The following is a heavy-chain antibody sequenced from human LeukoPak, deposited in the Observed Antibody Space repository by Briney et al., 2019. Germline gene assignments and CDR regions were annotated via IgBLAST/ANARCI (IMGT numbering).Heavy chain of an antibody. CDR1: EFTSSAYW. CDR2: INGDGSST. CDR3: ARDLELTYYDCSGYDY. D-gene: IGHD3-22*01. Sequence: GGSLPVSRAASEFTSSAYWMHWVRQVPGKGLVWVSRINGDGSSTNYADSVKGRFTISRDNAKNTLYLQMNSLRAEDTAVYYCARDLELTYYDCSGYDYWGKGTTVSSSS. V-gene: IGHV3-74*01. J-gene: IGHJ6*04.